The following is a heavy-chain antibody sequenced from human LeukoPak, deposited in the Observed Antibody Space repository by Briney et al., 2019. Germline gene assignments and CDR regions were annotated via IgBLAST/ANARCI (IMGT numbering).Heavy chain of an antibody. J-gene: IGHJ4*02. CDR1: GFTFSSYI. Sequence: GGSLRLSCAASGFTFSSYIMNCVRQAPGKGLEWVSSIIIISYIYYADSVKGRFTISRDNAKNSMYLQMNSLRAEDTAVYYCTRVWRYYGSGSYPYPNYFDYWGQGTLVTVSS. D-gene: IGHD3-10*01. CDR2: IIIISYI. V-gene: IGHV3-21*03. CDR3: TRVWRYYGSGSYPYPNYFDY.